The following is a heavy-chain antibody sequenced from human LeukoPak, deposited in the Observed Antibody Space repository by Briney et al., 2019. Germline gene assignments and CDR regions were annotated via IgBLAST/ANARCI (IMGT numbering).Heavy chain of an antibody. V-gene: IGHV4-59*08. CDR3: ARGTGQWLVVPNWFDP. Sequence: SETLSLTCTVSGDSISSYYWSWIRQPPGKGLEWIGYIYYSGSTNYNPSLKSRVTISVDTSKNQFSLKLSSVTAADTAVYYCARGTGQWLVVPNWFDPWGQGTLVTVSS. CDR1: GDSISSYY. J-gene: IGHJ5*02. CDR2: IYYSGST. D-gene: IGHD6-19*01.